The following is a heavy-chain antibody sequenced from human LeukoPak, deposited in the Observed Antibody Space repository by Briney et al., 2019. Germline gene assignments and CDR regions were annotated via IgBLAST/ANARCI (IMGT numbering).Heavy chain of an antibody. CDR1: GGSISGNY. CDR2: IYYSGGT. V-gene: IGHV4-59*01. Sequence: SETLSLTCTVSGGSISGNYWSWVRQPPGKGLEWIGNIYYSGGTKYNPSLKSRVTISVDTSKNQFSLKLSSVTPADTAVYYCARETGNRFDPWGQGTLFTVSS. CDR3: ARETGNRFDP. D-gene: IGHD3-10*01. J-gene: IGHJ5*02.